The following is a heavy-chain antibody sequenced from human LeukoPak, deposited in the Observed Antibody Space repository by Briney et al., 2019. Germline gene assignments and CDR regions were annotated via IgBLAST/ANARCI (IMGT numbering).Heavy chain of an antibody. J-gene: IGHJ4*02. V-gene: IGHV3-23*01. D-gene: IGHD6-13*01. Sequence: GGSLRLSCAASGFTFSSYTMSWVRQAPGNGLEWVSAISGSGGSTYYADSVKGRFTISRVNSKNTLYLQMNSLRAEDTAVYYCAKDWPSYSSSWYFDYWGQGTLVTVSS. CDR2: ISGSGGST. CDR3: AKDWPSYSSSWYFDY. CDR1: GFTFSSYT.